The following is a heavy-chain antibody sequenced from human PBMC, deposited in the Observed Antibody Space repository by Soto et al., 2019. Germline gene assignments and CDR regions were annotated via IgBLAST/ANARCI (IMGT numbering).Heavy chain of an antibody. D-gene: IGHD4-17*01. CDR3: ARVASTVKRYYYMDV. CDR2: VSGSASST. Sequence: EVQLLESGGGLVQTGGSLRLSCAASGFTFSSYAMSWVRQAPGKGLEWVSGVSGSASSTYYADPVKGRFTISRDNTEKTLFLQMNSLRAEDTAVYYCARVASTVKRYYYMDVWGKGTTVTVSS. J-gene: IGHJ6*03. CDR1: GFTFSSYA. V-gene: IGHV3-23*01.